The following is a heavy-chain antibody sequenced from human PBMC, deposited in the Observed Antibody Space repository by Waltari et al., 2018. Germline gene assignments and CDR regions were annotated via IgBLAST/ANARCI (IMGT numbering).Heavy chain of an antibody. Sequence: QVNLVESGGGVVQSGGSLRLSCTTSGFTFSNFGMHWVRQAPGKGLEWVDLIWFDGSDKCYADSVRGRFTISRDNSARTLYLDMDSLRLDDTAMYYCAKDAFGNTYLDFWGQGTLVTVSS. V-gene: IGHV3-30*02. CDR3: AKDAFGNTYLDF. J-gene: IGHJ4*02. CDR2: IWFDGSDK. D-gene: IGHD2-2*02. CDR1: GFTFSNFG.